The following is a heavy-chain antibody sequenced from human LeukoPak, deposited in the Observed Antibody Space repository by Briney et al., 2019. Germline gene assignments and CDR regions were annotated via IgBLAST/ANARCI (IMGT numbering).Heavy chain of an antibody. CDR1: GGSLSGSY. CDR2: IDHSGRT. Sequence: SETLSLTCAVSGGSLSGSYCTWVRQSPGEGLEWIGEIDHSGRTNYNPSLQSRVTISLDTTRSQFSLILRSVTAADTAVYYCARDPCSSINCPLRFWGQGTLVTVSS. CDR3: ARDPCSSINCPLRF. J-gene: IGHJ4*02. D-gene: IGHD2-2*01. V-gene: IGHV4-34*01.